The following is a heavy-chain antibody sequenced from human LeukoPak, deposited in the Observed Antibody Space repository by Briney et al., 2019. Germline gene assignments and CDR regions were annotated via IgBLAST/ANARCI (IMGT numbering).Heavy chain of an antibody. V-gene: IGHV4-59*01. CDR2: IYYSGST. Sequence: SETLSLTCTVSGVSLSNYYWSWLRQPPRKGLEWIGYIYYSGSTNYNPSLKSRVTISVDTSKNQFSLKLSSVTAADTAVYYCARDFQESSGWYRGDAFDIWGQGTMVTVSS. CDR3: ARDFQESSGWYRGDAFDI. J-gene: IGHJ3*02. D-gene: IGHD6-19*01. CDR1: GVSLSNYY.